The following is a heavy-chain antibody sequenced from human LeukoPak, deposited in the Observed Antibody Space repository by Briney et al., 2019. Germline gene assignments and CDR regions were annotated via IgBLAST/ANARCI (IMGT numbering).Heavy chain of an antibody. CDR2: ISGSGGST. CDR3: AKQIAAAEM. D-gene: IGHD6-13*01. Sequence: GGSLRLSCEGSGFTFSDWSMNWVRQAPGKGLEWVSAISGSGGSTYYADSVKGRFTISRDNSKNTLYLQMNSLRAEDTAVYYCAKQIAAAEMWGQGTLVTVSS. CDR1: GFTFSDWS. V-gene: IGHV3-23*01. J-gene: IGHJ4*02.